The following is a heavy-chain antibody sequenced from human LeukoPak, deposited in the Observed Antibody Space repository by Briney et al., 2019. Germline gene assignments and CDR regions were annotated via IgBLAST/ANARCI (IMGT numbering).Heavy chain of an antibody. CDR3: ARGTRGSGWPTAYYYYYGMDV. D-gene: IGHD6-19*01. V-gene: IGHV4-31*03. CDR2: IYYSGST. Sequence: SQTLSLTCTVSGGSISSGGYYWSWIRQHPGKGLEWIGYIYYSGSTYYNPSLKSRVTISVDTSKNQFSLKLSSVTAADTAVYYCARGTRGSGWPTAYYYYYGMDVWGQGTTVTVSS. CDR1: GGSISSGGYY. J-gene: IGHJ6*02.